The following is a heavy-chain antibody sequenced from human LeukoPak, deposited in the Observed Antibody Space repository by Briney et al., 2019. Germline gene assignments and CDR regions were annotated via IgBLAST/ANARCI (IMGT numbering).Heavy chain of an antibody. Sequence: GSLRLSCAASGFTFSSYAMSWVRQAPGKGLEWVSAISGSGGSTYYADSVKGRFTISRDNSKNTLYLQMNSLRAEDMAVYYCAKDRIYSNYFDYWGQGTLVTVSS. D-gene: IGHD4-11*01. CDR3: AKDRIYSNYFDY. V-gene: IGHV3-23*01. CDR1: GFTFSSYA. J-gene: IGHJ4*02. CDR2: ISGSGGST.